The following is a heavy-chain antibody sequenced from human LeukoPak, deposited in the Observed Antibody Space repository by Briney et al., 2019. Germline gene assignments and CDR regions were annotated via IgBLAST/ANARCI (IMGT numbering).Heavy chain of an antibody. CDR3: ARETSVGTRGGLWGSYRLKWFDP. V-gene: IGHV3-7*01. CDR1: GLTFSTYS. J-gene: IGHJ5*02. Sequence: PGRSLRLSCAPSGLTFSTYSMNSARQAPGKGLEWVANIKQEGSEKYYVDAVKGRFTISRDNAKNSLYLQMNSLRAEDTAVYYCARETSVGTRGGLWGSYRLKWFDPWGQGTPVTVSS. D-gene: IGHD3-16*02. CDR2: IKQEGSEK.